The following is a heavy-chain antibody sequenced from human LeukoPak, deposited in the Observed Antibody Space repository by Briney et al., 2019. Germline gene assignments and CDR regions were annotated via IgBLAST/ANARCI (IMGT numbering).Heavy chain of an antibody. CDR1: GGSISSSNW. CDR2: IYHSGST. Sequence: SETLSLTCAVSGGSISSSNWWSWVRQPPGKGLEWIGEIYHSGSTNYNPSLKSRVTISVDKSKNQFSLKLSSVTAADTAVYYCARRGGCSSTSCYYFDYWSQGTLVTVSS. CDR3: ARRGGCSSTSCYYFDY. J-gene: IGHJ4*02. D-gene: IGHD2-2*01. V-gene: IGHV4-4*02.